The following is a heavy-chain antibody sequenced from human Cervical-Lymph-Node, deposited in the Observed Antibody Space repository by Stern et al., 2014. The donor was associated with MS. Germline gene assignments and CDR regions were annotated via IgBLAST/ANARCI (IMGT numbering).Heavy chain of an antibody. V-gene: IGHV3-30*18. CDR1: GLNFTNFG. CDR2: ISYDGRNE. Sequence: VQLVESGGDVVQPGTSLRLSCVVSGLNFTNFGMHWVRRAPGKGLEWIAVISYDGRNEFYADSVTGRFTIFRDDSKNTLWLQMTRLRPEDTAMYYCAKLSQLTYYSDYWGQGTFVTVSS. J-gene: IGHJ4*02. CDR3: AKLSQLTYYSDY. D-gene: IGHD1-1*01.